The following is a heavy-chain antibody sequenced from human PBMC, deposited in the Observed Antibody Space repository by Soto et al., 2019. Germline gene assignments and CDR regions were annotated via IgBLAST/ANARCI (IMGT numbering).Heavy chain of an antibody. Sequence: ASVKVSCKASGYTFTSYGISWVRQAPGQGLEWMGWISAYNGNTNYAQKLQGRVTMTTDTSTSTAYMELRSLRSDDTAVYYCERSRYYVILTGYYTASGYYFAYWGQGTLVTVSS. V-gene: IGHV1-18*01. CDR3: ERSRYYVILTGYYTASGYYFAY. J-gene: IGHJ4*02. CDR2: ISAYNGNT. D-gene: IGHD3-9*01. CDR1: GYTFTSYG.